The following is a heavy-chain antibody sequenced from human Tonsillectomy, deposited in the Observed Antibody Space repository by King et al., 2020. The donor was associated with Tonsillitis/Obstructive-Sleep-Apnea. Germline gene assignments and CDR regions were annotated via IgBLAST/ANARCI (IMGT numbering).Heavy chain of an antibody. V-gene: IGHV3-48*02. CDR1: TFTFSIYS. CDR3: AREGYSGYYFDY. J-gene: IGHJ4*02. CDR2: ISSRSSSI. Sequence: VQLVESGGGLVQPGGSLRLSCAASTFTFSIYSMNWVRQAPGKGLEWVSYISSRSSSIYYADSVKGRLTISRDNAKNSLYLQMNSLRDEDTAVYYCAREGYSGYYFDYWGQGTLVTVSS. D-gene: IGHD1-26*01.